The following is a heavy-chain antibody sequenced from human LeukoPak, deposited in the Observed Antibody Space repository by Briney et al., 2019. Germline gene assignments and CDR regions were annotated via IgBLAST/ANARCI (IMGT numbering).Heavy chain of an antibody. CDR1: GYTFTSYA. CDR2: INTNTGNP. Sequence: GASVKVSCKASGYTFTSYAMNWVRQAPGQGLEWMGWINTNTGNPTHAQGFTGRFVFSLDTSVSTAYLQISSLKAEDTAVYYCARGVYDFWSGYFDYFDYWGQGTLVTVSS. D-gene: IGHD3-3*01. J-gene: IGHJ4*02. V-gene: IGHV7-4-1*02. CDR3: ARGVYDFWSGYFDYFDY.